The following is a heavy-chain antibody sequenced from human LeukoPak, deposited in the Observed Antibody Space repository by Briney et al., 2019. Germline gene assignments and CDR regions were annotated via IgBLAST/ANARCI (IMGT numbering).Heavy chain of an antibody. V-gene: IGHV1-69*04. CDR3: ANSDGSGYYGFGAYYY. J-gene: IGHJ4*02. D-gene: IGHD3-22*01. Sequence: GGSLRLSCAASGFTFSSYAISWVRQAPGQGLEWMGRIIPILGIANYAQKFQGRVTITADKSTSTAYMELSSLRSEDTAVYYCANSDGSGYYGFGAYYYWGQGTLVTVSS. CDR2: IIPILGIA. CDR1: GFTFSSYA.